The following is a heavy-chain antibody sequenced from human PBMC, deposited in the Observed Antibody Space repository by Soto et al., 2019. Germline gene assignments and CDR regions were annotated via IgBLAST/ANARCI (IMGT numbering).Heavy chain of an antibody. J-gene: IGHJ4*02. CDR1: GGSISSYY. V-gene: IGHV4-59*01. CDR3: ARGPRSSGGSRQIDY. Sequence: PSETLPLTCTVSGGSISSYYWSWIRQPPGKGLEWIGYIYYSGSTNYNPSLKSRVTISVDTSKNQFSLKLSSVTAADTAVYYCARGPRSSGGSRQIDYWGQGTLVTVSS. CDR2: IYYSGST. D-gene: IGHD2-15*01.